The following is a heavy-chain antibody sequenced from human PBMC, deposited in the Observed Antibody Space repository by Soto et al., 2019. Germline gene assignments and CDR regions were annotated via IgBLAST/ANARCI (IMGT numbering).Heavy chain of an antibody. V-gene: IGHV3-23*01. CDR1: GFTFSACA. D-gene: IGHD3-22*01. Sequence: GGSLRLSCAASGFTFSACAMGWVRQAPGKGLEWVSGISGSGDSINYADSMKGRFTISRDNSKNTLYLQMNSLRVDDTAVYHCVGQRLSTMIKVVDYWGQGTLVTVSS. CDR2: ISGSGDSI. CDR3: VGQRLSTMIKVVDY. J-gene: IGHJ4*02.